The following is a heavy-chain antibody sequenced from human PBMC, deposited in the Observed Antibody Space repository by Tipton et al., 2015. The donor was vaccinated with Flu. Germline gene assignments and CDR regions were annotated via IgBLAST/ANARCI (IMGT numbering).Heavy chain of an antibody. Sequence: SGFTFSSYGMHWVRQAPGKGLEWVAVIWYDGSNKYYADSVKGRFTISRDNSKNTLYLQMNSLRAEDTAVYYCARDLEQLGVRSYYYYGMDVWGQGTTVTVSS. J-gene: IGHJ6*02. CDR1: GFTFSSYG. CDR2: IWYDGSNK. V-gene: IGHV3-33*01. D-gene: IGHD6-6*01. CDR3: ARDLEQLGVRSYYYYGMDV.